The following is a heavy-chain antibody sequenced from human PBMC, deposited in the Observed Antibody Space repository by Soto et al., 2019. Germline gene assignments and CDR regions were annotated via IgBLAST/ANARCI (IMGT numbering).Heavy chain of an antibody. V-gene: IGHV3-33*01. CDR3: ARDVTIFGVVMVYGMDV. CDR2: IWYDGSDK. Sequence: LRLSCAASGFTLSSNGMHWVRQAPGKGLEWVAFIWYDGSDKYYADSVKGRFTISRDNSKNTLYLQMNSLRAEDTAVYYCARDVTIFGVVMVYGMDVWGQGTTVTVSS. D-gene: IGHD3-3*01. J-gene: IGHJ6*02. CDR1: GFTLSSNG.